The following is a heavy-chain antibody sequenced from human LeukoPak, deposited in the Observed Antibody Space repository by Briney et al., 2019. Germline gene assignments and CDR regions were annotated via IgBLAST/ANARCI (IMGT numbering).Heavy chain of an antibody. V-gene: IGHV3-49*03. CDR3: TSDYYGSESPTRFDY. CDR1: GFTFGDYA. Sequence: GGSLRLSCTASGFTFGDYAMSWFRQAPGKGLEWVGFIRSKAYGGTTEYAASVKGRFTISRDDSKSIAYLQMNSLKTEDTAVYYCTSDYYGSESPTRFDYWGQGTLVTVSS. CDR2: IRSKAYGGTT. J-gene: IGHJ4*02. D-gene: IGHD3-10*01.